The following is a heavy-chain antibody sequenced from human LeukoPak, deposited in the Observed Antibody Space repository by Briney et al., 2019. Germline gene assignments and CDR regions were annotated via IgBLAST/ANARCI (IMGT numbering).Heavy chain of an antibody. CDR1: GFTFSSYA. CDR3: AKDPDFWSGYSPIDY. V-gene: IGHV3-23*01. D-gene: IGHD3-3*01. Sequence: GGSLRLSCAASGFTFSSYAMSWVRQAPGKGLEWVSAISGSGGSTYYADSVKGRFTISRDNSKSTLYLQMNSLRAEDTAVYYCAKDPDFWSGYSPIDYWGQGTLVTVSS. J-gene: IGHJ4*02. CDR2: ISGSGGST.